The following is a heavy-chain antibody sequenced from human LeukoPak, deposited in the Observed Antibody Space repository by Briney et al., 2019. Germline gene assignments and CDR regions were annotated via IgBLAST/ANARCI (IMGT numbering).Heavy chain of an antibody. CDR2: FYTSGST. CDR3: ARTSGSYFDY. D-gene: IGHD1-26*01. Sequence: ASETLSFTCTVSGDSITSYYWSWIRQPAGKGLEWIGRFYTSGSTNYNPSLKSRVTMSVDTSKNQFSLKLTSVTAADTAVYYCARTSGSYFDYWGQGSLVTVSS. CDR1: GDSITSYY. V-gene: IGHV4-4*07. J-gene: IGHJ4*02.